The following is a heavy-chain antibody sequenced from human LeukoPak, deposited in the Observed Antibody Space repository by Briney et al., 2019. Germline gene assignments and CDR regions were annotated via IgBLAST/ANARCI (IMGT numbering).Heavy chain of an antibody. D-gene: IGHD2-2*02. CDR2: VYYSGST. J-gene: IGHJ2*01. Sequence: SETLSLTCTVSGGSISSRSYYWGWIRQPPGEGLEWIGSVYYSGSTYYNPSLKSRVTISVDTSKNQFSLKLSSVTAADTAVYYCAREPLGLYQLQYSQYFDLWGRGTLVTVSS. CDR1: GGSISSRSYY. V-gene: IGHV4-39*02. CDR3: AREPLGLYQLQYSQYFDL.